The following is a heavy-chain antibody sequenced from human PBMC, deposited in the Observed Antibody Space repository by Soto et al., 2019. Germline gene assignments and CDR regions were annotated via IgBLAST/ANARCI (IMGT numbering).Heavy chain of an antibody. J-gene: IGHJ4*02. CDR3: ARSPSDRHFDY. CDR1: GATFSGYA. V-gene: IGHV1-69*12. CDR2: TIPIFGTA. D-gene: IGHD2-21*02. Sequence: QVQLVQSGAEVKKPGSSVKVSCKASGATFSGYAISWVRQAPGQGLEWRGGTIPIFGTANYAQKFQGRVTITADESTSTAYMELSSLRSEDTAVYYCARSPSDRHFDYWGQGTLVTVSS.